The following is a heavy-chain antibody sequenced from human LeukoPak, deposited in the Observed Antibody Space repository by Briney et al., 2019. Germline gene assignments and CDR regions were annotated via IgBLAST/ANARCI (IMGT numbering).Heavy chain of an antibody. V-gene: IGHV4-34*01. CDR3: ARAPPNFSWYVY. CDR2: INHSGST. Sequence: SETLSLTCAVYGGSFSGYYWSWIRQPPGKGLEWIGEINHSGSTNYNPSLKSRVTISVDTSKNQFSLKLSSVTAADTAVYYCARAPPNFSWYVYWGQGPLVTVSS. D-gene: IGHD6-13*01. CDR1: GGSFSGYY. J-gene: IGHJ4*02.